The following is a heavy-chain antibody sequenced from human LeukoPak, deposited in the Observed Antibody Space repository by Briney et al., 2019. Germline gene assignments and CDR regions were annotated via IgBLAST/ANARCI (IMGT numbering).Heavy chain of an antibody. Sequence: GESLKISCKGSGYSFTTYWIAWVRQLPGKGLEWMGIIYPGDSDTRYSPSFQGQVTISADKSTTTAYLQWSSQKASDTAIYYCARTMGTSTSSTLDYWGQGTLVTVSS. CDR3: ARTMGTSTSSTLDY. CDR1: GYSFTTYW. V-gene: IGHV5-51*01. CDR2: IYPGDSDT. J-gene: IGHJ4*02. D-gene: IGHD2-2*01.